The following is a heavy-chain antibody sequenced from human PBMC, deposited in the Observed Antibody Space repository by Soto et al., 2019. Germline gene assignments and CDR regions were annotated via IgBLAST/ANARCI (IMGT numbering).Heavy chain of an antibody. CDR2: SSYNGGA. J-gene: IGHJ4*02. V-gene: IGHV4-39*01. D-gene: IGHD3-10*01. Sequence: LETLSLTCTVSTDSSSFTNSYWGWIRQPPGKGLQWIGSSSYNGGAFYNPSLKGRVVISFDTSKRQSSLQVTSVTAADTAVYFCARHRIEVVWRGFDFWGQGSPVTVSS. CDR3: ARHRIEVVWRGFDF. CDR1: TDSSSFTNSY.